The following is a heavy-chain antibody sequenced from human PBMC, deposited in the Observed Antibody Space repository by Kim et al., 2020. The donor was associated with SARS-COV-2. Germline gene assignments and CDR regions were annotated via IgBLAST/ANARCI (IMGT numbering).Heavy chain of an antibody. D-gene: IGHD4-17*01. J-gene: IGHJ5*02. CDR1: GGSISSYY. Sequence: SETLSLTCTVSGGSISSYYWSWIRQPPGKGLEWIGYIYYSGSTNYNPSLKSRVTISVDTSKNQFSLKLSSVTAADTAVYYCARDYYGDYVGNWFDPWGQGTLVTVSS. CDR2: IYYSGST. V-gene: IGHV4-59*01. CDR3: ARDYYGDYVGNWFDP.